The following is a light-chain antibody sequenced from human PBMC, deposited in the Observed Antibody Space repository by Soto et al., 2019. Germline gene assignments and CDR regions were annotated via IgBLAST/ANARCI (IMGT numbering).Light chain of an antibody. CDR2: EVS. Sequence: QSALTQPAFVSGSPGQSITISCTGTYSDVGYYNYVSWFQQHPGNAPQLIIYEVSNRPLGISNRFSAAKSGNTASLTISGLQAEDEADYYCGSYTDSDSPWVFGGGTMLTVL. V-gene: IGLV2-14*01. CDR1: YSDVGYYNY. J-gene: IGLJ3*02. CDR3: GSYTDSDSPWV.